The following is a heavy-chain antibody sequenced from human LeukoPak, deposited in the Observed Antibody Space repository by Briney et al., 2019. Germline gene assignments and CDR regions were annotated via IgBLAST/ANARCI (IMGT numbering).Heavy chain of an antibody. CDR1: GGSISNYY. Sequence: SETLSLTCAVSGGSISNYYWNWIRQPPGKGLEWVGDIYYSGTTNYNPSLKSRVSIPIDTSKNQFSLKRSSVTAADTAVYYCARGRKYTSGYRATELGSGYSDYWGQGTLVTVSS. CDR3: ARGRKYTSGYRATELGSGYSDY. V-gene: IGHV4-59*01. D-gene: IGHD5-18*01. CDR2: IYYSGTT. J-gene: IGHJ4*02.